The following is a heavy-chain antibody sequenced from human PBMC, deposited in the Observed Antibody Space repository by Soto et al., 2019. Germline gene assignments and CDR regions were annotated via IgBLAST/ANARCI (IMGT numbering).Heavy chain of an antibody. Sequence: QVQLVQSGAEVKKPGASVKVSCKASGYTFTSYGISWVRQAPGQGLEWMGWISAYNGNTNYAPKPPGRGHINKDTSTEPASMELRRLRSYETAVYYLGENPGVGCAGAYGQGCFDSWGQGTMVTVSS. CDR3: GENPGVGCAGAYGQGCFDS. V-gene: IGHV1-18*01. J-gene: IGHJ3*01. CDR2: ISAYNGNT. CDR1: GYTFTSYG. D-gene: IGHD3-16*01.